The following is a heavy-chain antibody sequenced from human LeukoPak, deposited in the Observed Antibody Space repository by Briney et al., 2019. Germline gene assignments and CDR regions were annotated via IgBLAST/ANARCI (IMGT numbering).Heavy chain of an antibody. Sequence: PGGSLRLSCAASGFTFTDYYMSWIRQAPGKGLEWVSYISNSGSTIYYADSVKGRFTISRDNAKNSLYLQMNSLRAEDTALYYCARGRGSSWYSDDYYYYYMDVWGKGTTVTVSS. CDR3: ARGRGSSWYSDDYYYYYMDV. CDR2: ISNSGSTI. CDR1: GFTFTDYY. J-gene: IGHJ6*03. V-gene: IGHV3-11*01. D-gene: IGHD6-13*01.